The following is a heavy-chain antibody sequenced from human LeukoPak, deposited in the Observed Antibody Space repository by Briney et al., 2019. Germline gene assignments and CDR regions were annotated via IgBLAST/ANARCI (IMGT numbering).Heavy chain of an antibody. D-gene: IGHD6-19*01. V-gene: IGHV3-23*01. CDR1: GFTFSSYV. J-gene: IGHJ4*02. Sequence: GGSLRLSCAASGFTFSSYVLSWVRQAPGRGLEWVALIWGSDDSTYYAESVKGRFTIARDDSRNPLNLQMNSLRADDTAVYYWAKDKGDGSGWDVFDYWGQGTLGTVAS. CDR2: IWGSDDST. CDR3: AKDKGDGSGWDVFDY.